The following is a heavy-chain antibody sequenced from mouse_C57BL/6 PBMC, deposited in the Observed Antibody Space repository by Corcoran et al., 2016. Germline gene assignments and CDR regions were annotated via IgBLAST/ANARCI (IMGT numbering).Heavy chain of an antibody. CDR2: RNTYSGVP. J-gene: IGHJ3*01. D-gene: IGHD3-2*01. CDR3: ARAGDSFAWFAY. CDR1: GYNFTTYG. Sequence: QIQLVQSGPELKKPGETVKISCKASGYNFTTYGMSWVKQAPGKGLKWMGWRNTYSGVPTYADDFKGRFAFSLETSASTAYLQINNLKNEDTATYFCARAGDSFAWFAYWGQGTLVTVSA. V-gene: IGHV9-3*01.